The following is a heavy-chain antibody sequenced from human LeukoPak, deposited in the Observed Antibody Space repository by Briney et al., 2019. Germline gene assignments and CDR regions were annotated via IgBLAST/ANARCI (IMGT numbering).Heavy chain of an antibody. CDR2: INHSGST. CDR3: ASPATDGYNYGGFDY. J-gene: IGHJ4*02. V-gene: IGHV4-34*01. Sequence: SETLSLTCAVYGGSFSGYYWSWIRQPPGKGLEWIGEINHSGSTNYNPSLKSRVTISVDTSKNQFSLKLSSVTAADTAVYYCASPATDGYNYGGFDYWGQGTLVTVSS. CDR1: GGSFSGYY. D-gene: IGHD5-24*01.